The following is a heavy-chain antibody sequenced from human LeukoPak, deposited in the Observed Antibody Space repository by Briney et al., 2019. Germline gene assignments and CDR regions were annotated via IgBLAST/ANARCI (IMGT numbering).Heavy chain of an antibody. Sequence: PGRSLRLSCAASGFTFSSYGMHWVRQAPGKGLEWVAVISYDGSNKYYADSVKGRFTISRDNSKNTLYLQMNSLRAEDTAVYYCAKDRYDILTGYPDYWGQGTLVTVSS. D-gene: IGHD3-9*01. CDR2: ISYDGSNK. J-gene: IGHJ4*02. CDR3: AKDRYDILTGYPDY. V-gene: IGHV3-30*18. CDR1: GFTFSSYG.